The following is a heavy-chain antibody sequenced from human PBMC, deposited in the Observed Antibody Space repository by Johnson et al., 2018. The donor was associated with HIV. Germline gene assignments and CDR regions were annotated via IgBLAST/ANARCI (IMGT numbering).Heavy chain of an antibody. CDR2: IKQDGNKK. D-gene: IGHD4-11*01. CDR1: GFSFSNYW. CDR3: ARPYSEYIYAFDI. J-gene: IGHJ3*02. V-gene: IGHV3-7*01. Sequence: VQLVESGGGLAQPGGSLKVSCAASGFSFSNYWMSWVRQAPGKGLEWVANIKQDGNKKYYVDSVRGRFTISRDNAENSLILQMNSLRAEDTAVYYCARPYSEYIYAFDIWGQGTMVTVSS.